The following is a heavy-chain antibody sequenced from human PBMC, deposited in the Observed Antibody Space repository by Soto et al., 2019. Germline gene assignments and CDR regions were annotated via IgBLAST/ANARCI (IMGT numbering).Heavy chain of an antibody. CDR1: GYTFTSYG. D-gene: IGHD5-12*01. CDR3: ARVHSGYDCAY. J-gene: IGHJ4*02. CDR2: ISAYNGNT. Sequence: QVQLVQSGAEVKKPGASVKVSCKASGYTFTSYGINWVRQAPGQGLEWMGWISAYNGNTHYAQKLQVRFTMTTDTTTSTAYMELRSLRSDDKAVYSCARVHSGYDCAYWGQGTLVTVSS. V-gene: IGHV1-18*01.